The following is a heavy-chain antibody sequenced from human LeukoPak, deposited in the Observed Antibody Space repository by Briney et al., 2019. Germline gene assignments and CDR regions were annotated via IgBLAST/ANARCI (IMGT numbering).Heavy chain of an antibody. D-gene: IGHD7-27*01. V-gene: IGHV4-59*02. CDR2: IYYTET. CDR1: VGSVSKYY. J-gene: IGHJ4*02. Sequence: SETLSLTCTVCVGSVSKYYWSWIRQSPGKGREWIGYIYYTETSYNPSLTSRVTISADTSKNQFSLKLYSVTAADTAVYYCATRKLGNDYWGQGTLVTVSS. CDR3: ATRKLGNDY.